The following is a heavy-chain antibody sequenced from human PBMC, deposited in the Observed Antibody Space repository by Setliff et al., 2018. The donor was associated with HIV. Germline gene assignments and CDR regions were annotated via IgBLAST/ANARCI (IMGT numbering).Heavy chain of an antibody. V-gene: IGHV4-34*01. CDR1: GASFSDYS. D-gene: IGHD2-2*01. J-gene: IGHJ4*02. Sequence: SETLSLTCAVYGASFSDYSWSWIRQPPGKGLEWIGEINHSGSTNYNPSLKTRVTISVDTSKNQFSLKLTSVTAADTAVYYCARLDCSSSSGFVDYWGQGTLVTVSS. CDR2: INHSGST. CDR3: ARLDCSSSSGFVDY.